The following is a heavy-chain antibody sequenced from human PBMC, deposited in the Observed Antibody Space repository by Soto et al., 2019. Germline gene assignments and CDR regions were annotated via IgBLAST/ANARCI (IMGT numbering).Heavy chain of an antibody. CDR2: IWYDGSNK. CDR3: ARETRQLCLDY. J-gene: IGHJ4*02. Sequence: QVQLVESGGGVVQPGRSLRLSCAASGFTFSSYGMHWVRQAPGKGLEWVAVIWYDGSNKYYADSVKGRFTISRDNSKNTLYLQMNSLRAEDTAVYYCARETRQLCLDYWGQGTLVTVSS. V-gene: IGHV3-33*01. D-gene: IGHD5-18*01. CDR1: GFTFSSYG.